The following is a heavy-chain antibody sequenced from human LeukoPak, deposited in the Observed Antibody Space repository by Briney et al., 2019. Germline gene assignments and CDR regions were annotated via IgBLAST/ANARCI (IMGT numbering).Heavy chain of an antibody. CDR1: GFTFSNYA. Sequence: GGSLRLSCAASGFTFSNYAMSWVRQAPGKGLEWVSAISGSGDGTYSADSVKGRFTISRDNSKNTLYLQMNSLRAEDTAVYYCAKPFYSGYDSHFDYWGQGTLVTVSS. D-gene: IGHD5-12*01. CDR3: AKPFYSGYDSHFDY. J-gene: IGHJ4*02. CDR2: ISGSGDGT. V-gene: IGHV3-23*01.